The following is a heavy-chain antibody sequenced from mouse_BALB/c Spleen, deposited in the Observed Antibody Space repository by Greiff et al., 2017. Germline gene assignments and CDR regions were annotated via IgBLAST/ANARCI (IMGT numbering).Heavy chain of an antibody. Sequence: EVQLVESGGGLVQPGGSLKLSCAASGFTFSSYTMSWVRQTPEKRLEWVAYISNGGGSTYYPDTVKGRFTISRDNAKNTLYLQMSSLKSEDTAMYYCARHGRFWFADWGQGTLVTVSA. CDR1: GFTFSSYT. CDR2: ISNGGGST. V-gene: IGHV5-12-2*01. CDR3: ARHGRFWFAD. J-gene: IGHJ3*01.